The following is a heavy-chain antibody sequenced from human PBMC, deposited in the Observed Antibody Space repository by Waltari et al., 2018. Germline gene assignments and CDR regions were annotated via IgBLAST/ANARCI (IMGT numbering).Heavy chain of an antibody. D-gene: IGHD7-27*01. CDR1: GGSISSYY. CDR2: IYYSGST. CDR3: ARGSWGPLEPYYYYGMDV. V-gene: IGHV4-59*01. Sequence: QVQLQESGPGLVKPSETLSLTCTVSGGSISSYYWSWIRQPPGKGLEWIGYIYYSGSTNYNPSLKSRVTISVDTSKNQFSLKLSSVTAADTAVYYCARGSWGPLEPYYYYGMDVWGQGTTVTVSS. J-gene: IGHJ6*02.